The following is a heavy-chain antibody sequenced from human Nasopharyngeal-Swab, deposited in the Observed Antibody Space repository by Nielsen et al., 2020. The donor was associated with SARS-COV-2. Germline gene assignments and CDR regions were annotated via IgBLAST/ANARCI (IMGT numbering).Heavy chain of an antibody. Sequence: GGSLRLSCAPSGFTFSPYTMTWVRQAPGKGLQWISYITSGNSVQYADSVRGRFTISRDNAKNSLYLQMNSLTAEDTAVYYCARERGDGYGDYWGQGTLVTVSS. CDR2: ITSGNSV. CDR1: GFTFSPYT. V-gene: IGHV3-48*04. CDR3: ARERGDGYGDY. J-gene: IGHJ4*02. D-gene: IGHD5-24*01.